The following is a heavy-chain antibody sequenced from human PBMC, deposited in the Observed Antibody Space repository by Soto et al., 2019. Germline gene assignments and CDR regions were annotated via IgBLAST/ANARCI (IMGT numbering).Heavy chain of an antibody. Sequence: SETLSLTCTVSGGSISNSSYYWGWISQPPGKGLEGIGQIYYTGTSYSNPSLKGRVTLSVETSKNQFALKLNSRTAADTAVFFCTTLERRLLSRDSWGQETLATVSS. V-gene: IGHV4-39*01. CDR3: TTLERRLLSRDS. D-gene: IGHD2-21*01. J-gene: IGHJ4*02. CDR1: GGSISNSSYY. CDR2: IYYTGTS.